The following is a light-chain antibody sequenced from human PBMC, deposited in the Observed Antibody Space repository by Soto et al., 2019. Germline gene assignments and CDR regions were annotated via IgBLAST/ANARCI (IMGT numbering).Light chain of an antibody. J-gene: IGKJ4*01. CDR2: GRN. V-gene: IGKV3-20*01. Sequence: EIVLTQSPGTLSLSPGERATLSCRASQSVSSSYLAWYQQKPGQAPWLRIYGRNSRATGIRDRFSGSGSGTDFTLTITRLEPEDFAVYYRQQYNSWVTFGGGTKVDIK. CDR1: QSVSSSY. CDR3: QQYNSWVT.